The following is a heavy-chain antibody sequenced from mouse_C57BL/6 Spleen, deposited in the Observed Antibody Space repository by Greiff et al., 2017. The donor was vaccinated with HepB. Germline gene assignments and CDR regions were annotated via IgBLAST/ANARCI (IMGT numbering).Heavy chain of an antibody. CDR3: APITTVVEDFAY. Sequence: QVQLQQSGPELVKPGASVKISCKASGYAFSSSWMNWVKQRPGKGLEWIGRIYPGDGDTNYNGKFKGKATLTADKSSSTAYMQLSSLTSEDSAVYFCAPITTVVEDFAYWGQGTLVTVSA. V-gene: IGHV1-82*01. CDR1: GYAFSSSW. CDR2: IYPGDGDT. J-gene: IGHJ3*01. D-gene: IGHD1-1*01.